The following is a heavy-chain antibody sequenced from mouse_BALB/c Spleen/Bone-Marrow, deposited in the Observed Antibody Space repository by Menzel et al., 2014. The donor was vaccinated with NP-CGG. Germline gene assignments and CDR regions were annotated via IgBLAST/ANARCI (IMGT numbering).Heavy chain of an antibody. CDR3: AKDEPHDICLYFDV. J-gene: IGHJ1*01. CDR1: GFTFTDYY. D-gene: IGHD6-1*01. V-gene: IGHV7-3*02. CDR2: IRNKANGYTT. Sequence: EVQRVESGGGLVQPGGSLRLSCATSGFTFTDYYMSWVRQPPGKALEWLGFIRNKANGYTTEYSASVQGRFTISRDNSQSILYIQMNTQRAEDRAAYYGAKDEPHDICLYFDVWGAGTTVTVSS.